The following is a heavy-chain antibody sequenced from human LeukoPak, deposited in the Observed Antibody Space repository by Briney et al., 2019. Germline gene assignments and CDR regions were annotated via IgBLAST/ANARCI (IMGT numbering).Heavy chain of an antibody. Sequence: GGSLRLSCAASGFTFSYAWMTWVRQAPGKGLEWVGRIKTNSEGGTTDYAAPVKRRFIISRDDSTNTLFLQMSSLKTEDTAVYHCTTIRDHGGYSFDYWGQGTLAIVSS. J-gene: IGHJ4*02. CDR3: TTIRDHGGYSFDY. D-gene: IGHD4-17*01. CDR1: GFTFSYAW. CDR2: IKTNSEGGTT. V-gene: IGHV3-15*01.